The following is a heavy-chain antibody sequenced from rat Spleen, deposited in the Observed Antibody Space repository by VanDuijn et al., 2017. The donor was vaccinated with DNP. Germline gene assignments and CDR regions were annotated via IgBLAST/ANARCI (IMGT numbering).Heavy chain of an antibody. V-gene: IGHV5-17*01. CDR3: ARLILRVWGAMDA. CDR2: ITYDGSRT. Sequence: EVQLVESGGGLVQSGRSLKLSCAASGFTFSDYAMAWVRQAPKKGLEWVATITYDGSRTYYRDSVKGRFTISRDNAKSTLYLQMDSLRSEDTATYYCARLILRVWGAMDAWGQGTSVTVSS. D-gene: IGHD1-7*01. J-gene: IGHJ4*01. CDR1: GFTFSDYA.